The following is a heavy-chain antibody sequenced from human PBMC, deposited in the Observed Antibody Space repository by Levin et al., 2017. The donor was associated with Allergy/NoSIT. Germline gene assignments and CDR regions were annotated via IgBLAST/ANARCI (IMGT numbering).Heavy chain of an antibody. J-gene: IGHJ4*02. V-gene: IGHV1-18*01. CDR2: ISAHNANT. D-gene: IGHD3-10*01. CDR3: AASISLVRGIPKNYFDY. CDR1: GYTFSKFG. Sequence: ASVKVSCKTSGYTFSKFGFNWVRQAPGQGLEWMGWISAHNANTIYAQKDQGRVTMTTDTSTSTAYMELRSLRSDDTAVYYCAASISLVRGIPKNYFDYWGQGTLVTVSS.